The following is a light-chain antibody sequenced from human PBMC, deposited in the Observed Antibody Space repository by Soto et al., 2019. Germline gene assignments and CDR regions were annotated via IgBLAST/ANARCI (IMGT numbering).Light chain of an antibody. J-gene: IGLJ1*01. CDR3: CSYADSNTYG. Sequence: QSVLAQPASVSGSPGQSITISCTGTSSDVGNFRLVSWYQQHPGKVPKLVMFEVSKRPSWVSNRLSGSKSGNTASLTISGLQAEDEADYYCCSYADSNTYGFGSGTQLTVL. CDR1: SSDVGNFRL. V-gene: IGLV2-23*02. CDR2: EVS.